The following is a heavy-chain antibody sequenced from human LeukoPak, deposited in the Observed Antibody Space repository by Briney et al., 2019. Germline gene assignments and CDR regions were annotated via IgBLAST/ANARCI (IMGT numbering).Heavy chain of an antibody. J-gene: IGHJ4*02. Sequence: GGSLRLSCAASGFTFSSHWMHWVRQAPGKGLVWVSRINSDGSSISYADSVKGRFTISRDNAKNTLYLQMNSLRAEDTAVYYCARVPQYYYDSSGYYYNAYWGQGTLVTVSS. CDR2: INSDGSSI. CDR3: ARVPQYYYDSSGYYYNAY. CDR1: GFTFSSHW. V-gene: IGHV3-74*01. D-gene: IGHD3-22*01.